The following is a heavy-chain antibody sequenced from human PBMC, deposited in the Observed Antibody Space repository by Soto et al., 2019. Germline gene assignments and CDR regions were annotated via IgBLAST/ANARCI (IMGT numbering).Heavy chain of an antibody. Sequence: EVQLVESGGGLVQPGGSLRLSCAASGFTFSSYSMNWVRQAPGKGLEWVSYISSIGSTIYYADSVKGRFTISRDKAKNSLHLQMNSLRDEDTAVYYCARETALELLGFDYWGQGTLVTVSS. J-gene: IGHJ4*02. D-gene: IGHD1-26*01. CDR1: GFTFSSYS. CDR2: ISSIGSTI. V-gene: IGHV3-48*02. CDR3: ARETALELLGFDY.